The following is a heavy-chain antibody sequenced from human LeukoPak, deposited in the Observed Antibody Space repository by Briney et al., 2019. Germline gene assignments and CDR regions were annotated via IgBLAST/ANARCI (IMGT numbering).Heavy chain of an antibody. CDR2: ISYDGSNK. J-gene: IGHJ4*02. CDR1: GFTFSSYA. V-gene: IGHV3-30*04. CDR3: AGSSGYYNYFDY. Sequence: GGSLRLSCAASGFTFSSYAMHWVRQAPGKGLEWVAVISYDGSNKYYADSVKGRFTISRDNSKNTLYLQMNSLRAEDTAVYYCAGSSGYYNYFDYWGQGTLVTVSS. D-gene: IGHD3-22*01.